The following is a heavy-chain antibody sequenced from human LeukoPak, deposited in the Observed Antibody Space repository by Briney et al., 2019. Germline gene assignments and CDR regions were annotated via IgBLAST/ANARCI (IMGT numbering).Heavy chain of an antibody. J-gene: IGHJ6*02. D-gene: IGHD2-21*02. Sequence: GGSLRLSCAASGFTVDGYAVHWVRQAPGKGLEWVSRADSTGTYYADSVKGRFTISTDNNRNSLYLQMNSLTIEDTAFYYCAKDRWSSGSDSTSMEVWGQGTTVTVSS. CDR3: AKDRWSSGSDSTSMEV. CDR1: GFTVDGYA. CDR2: ADSTGT. V-gene: IGHV3-43*02.